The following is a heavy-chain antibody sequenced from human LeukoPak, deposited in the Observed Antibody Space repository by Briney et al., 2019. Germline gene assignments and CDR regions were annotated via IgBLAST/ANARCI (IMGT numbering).Heavy chain of an antibody. Sequence: SETLSLTCTVSGGSISSYYWSWIRQPPGKGLEWIGYIYYSGSTNYNPSLKSRVTISVDTSKNQFSLKLSSVTAADTAMYYCARQTRWFDPWGQGTLVTVSS. CDR1: GGSISSYY. CDR2: IYYSGST. V-gene: IGHV4-59*08. CDR3: ARQTRWFDP. J-gene: IGHJ5*02.